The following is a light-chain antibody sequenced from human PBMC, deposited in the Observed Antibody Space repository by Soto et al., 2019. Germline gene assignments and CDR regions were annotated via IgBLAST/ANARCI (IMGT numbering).Light chain of an antibody. J-gene: IGKJ1*01. V-gene: IGKV3-20*01. CDR2: GAS. Sequence: EIVLTQSPGTLSLSPWERATLSCRASQSVSNNYLAWYQQKPGQAPRLLIYGASNRATGIPDRFSGSGSGTDFTLTISRLEPEDFAVYYCQQYGSSPIFGQGTKVDI. CDR1: QSVSNNY. CDR3: QQYGSSPI.